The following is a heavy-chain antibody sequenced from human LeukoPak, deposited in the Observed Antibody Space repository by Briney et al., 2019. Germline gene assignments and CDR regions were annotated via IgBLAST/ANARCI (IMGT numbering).Heavy chain of an antibody. CDR2: IYYSGST. CDR3: ARVRAAGMIVY. D-gene: IGHD6-13*01. J-gene: IGHJ4*02. CDR1: GGSISSSSYY. Sequence: SETLSLTCTVSGGSISSSSYYWGWIRQPPGKGLEWIGSIYYSGSTYYNPSLKSRVTISVDTSKNQFSLKLSSVTAADTAVYYCARVRAAGMIVYWGQGTLVTVSS. V-gene: IGHV4-39*07.